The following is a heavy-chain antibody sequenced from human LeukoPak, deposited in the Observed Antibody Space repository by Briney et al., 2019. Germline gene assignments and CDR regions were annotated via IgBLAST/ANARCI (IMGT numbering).Heavy chain of an antibody. V-gene: IGHV3-21*01. D-gene: IGHD1-1*01. CDR2: INSGSTYI. CDR3: ARVEATTGRNYHYYYMDV. J-gene: IGHJ6*03. Sequence: GGSLRLSCGASGFYFSGYSMNWVRQAPGKGLEWVSSINSGSTYIYYADSVKGRFTISRDNAKNSLNLQMDSLRAEDTAVYFCARVEATTGRNYHYYYMDVWGKGTTVIVSS. CDR1: GFYFSGYS.